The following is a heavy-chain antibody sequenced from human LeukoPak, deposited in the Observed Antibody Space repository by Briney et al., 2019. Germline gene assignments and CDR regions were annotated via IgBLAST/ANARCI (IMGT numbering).Heavy chain of an antibody. J-gene: IGHJ4*02. D-gene: IGHD2-15*01. CDR1: GYTFTSYG. CDR2: INPNSGGT. V-gene: IGHV1-2*02. CDR3: ARANCSGGSCYSPYFDF. Sequence: GASVKVSCKASGYTFTSYGISWVRQAPGQGLEWMGWINPNSGGTDYAQKFQGRVTMTRDTSISTVYIELNRLTSDATAVYYCARANCSGGSCYSPYFDFWGQGTLVTVSS.